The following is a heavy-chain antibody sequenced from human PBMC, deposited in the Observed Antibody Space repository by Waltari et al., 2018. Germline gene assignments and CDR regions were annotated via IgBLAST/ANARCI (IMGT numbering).Heavy chain of an antibody. V-gene: IGHV4-59*01. D-gene: IGHD3-3*01. CDR2: IAYNGRT. Sequence: NWIRQPPGKELEWIGYIAYNGRTNYNPSLKSRVTISVDTSKTQFSLKLTSVTAADTAVYYCGRSYDFWSGYPLDYWGPGSLVTVSS. J-gene: IGHJ4*02. CDR3: GRSYDFWSGYPLDY.